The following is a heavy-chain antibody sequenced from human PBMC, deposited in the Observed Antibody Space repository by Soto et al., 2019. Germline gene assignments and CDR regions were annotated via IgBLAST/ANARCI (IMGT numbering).Heavy chain of an antibody. J-gene: IGHJ3*02. CDR2: MSHSGGT. Sequence: QVQLQQWGAGLLKPSETLSLTCAVYGGFVTSGSYYWSWIRQPPGKGLEWIGEMSHSGGTHFNPSLKSRVTISVDRSKNQFTLKMSSVTAADTALYYCARVERGTATTVVDAFDICGPGTMVTVSS. CDR1: GGFVTSGSYY. V-gene: IGHV4-34*01. D-gene: IGHD1-1*01. CDR3: ARVERGTATTVVDAFDI.